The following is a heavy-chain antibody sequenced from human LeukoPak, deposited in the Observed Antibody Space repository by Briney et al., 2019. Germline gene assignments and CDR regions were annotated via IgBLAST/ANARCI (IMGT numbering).Heavy chain of an antibody. D-gene: IGHD1-14*01. CDR2: IYYSGST. CDR3: AREPGEGSEHFDY. V-gene: IGHV4-59*01. J-gene: IGHJ4*02. CDR1: GGSISSYY. Sequence: SETLSLTCTVSGGSISSYYWSWIRQPPGKGLEWIGYIYYSGSTNYNPSLKSRVTISVDTSKNQFSLKLSSVTAADTAVYYCAREPGEGSEHFDYWGQGTLVTVSS.